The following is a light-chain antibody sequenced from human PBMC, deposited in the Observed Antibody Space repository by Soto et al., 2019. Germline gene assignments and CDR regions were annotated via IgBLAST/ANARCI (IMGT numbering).Light chain of an antibody. CDR3: QQRSDWPRA. CDR2: DAS. V-gene: IGKV3-11*01. Sequence: IELTQCPATLSLSKGERATLSCRASQSLGTYLVWYQQKPGQAPRLLIYDASKRATGIPARFSGSGSGTDFTLTISSLEPEDFAVYYCQQRSDWPRAFGQGTKVDIK. J-gene: IGKJ1*01. CDR1: QSLGTY.